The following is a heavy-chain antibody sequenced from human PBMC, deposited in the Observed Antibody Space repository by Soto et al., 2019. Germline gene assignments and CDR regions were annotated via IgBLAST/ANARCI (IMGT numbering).Heavy chain of an antibody. D-gene: IGHD6-6*01. CDR2: ISSSGTTT. V-gene: IGHV3-11*01. CDR1: GFTFSDYD. CDR3: AIKGPTAARPNH. J-gene: IGHJ5*02. Sequence: QVQLVESGGGLVRPGGSLRLSCAASGFTFSDYDMSWIRQAPGKGLEWVSCISSSGTTTYYADSVKGRFTISRDNAKNSLYVEMNSLRVEDTAVYYCAIKGPTAARPNHWGQGNLVTVSS.